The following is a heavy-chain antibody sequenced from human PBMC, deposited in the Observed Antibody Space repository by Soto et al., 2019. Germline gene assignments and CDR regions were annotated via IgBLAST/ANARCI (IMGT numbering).Heavy chain of an antibody. CDR2: VSYMGST. Sequence: QVLVQESGPGLVKPSETLSLICSVSGESISESYWSWIRQSPGQGLEWIGYVSYMGSTGYNTSLKSRLPISLAASRNQLSLTLRSVTAADTAFFYCARLVPGYPPHNYCDPWGQGTLVTVSS. CDR3: ARLVPGYPPHNYCDP. CDR1: GESISESY. V-gene: IGHV4-59*01. D-gene: IGHD4-4*01. J-gene: IGHJ5*02.